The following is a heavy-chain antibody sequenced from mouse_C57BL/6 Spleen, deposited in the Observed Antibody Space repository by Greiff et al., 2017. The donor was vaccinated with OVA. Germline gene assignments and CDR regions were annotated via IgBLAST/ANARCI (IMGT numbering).Heavy chain of an antibody. V-gene: IGHV1-50*01. Sequence: QVQLQQPGAELVKPGASVKLSCKASGYTFTSYWMQWVKQRPGQGLEWIGEIDPSDSYTNYNQKFKGKATLTVDTSSSTAYMLLSSLTSEDAAVYYCARPGGSAGYSFADWGQGTLVTVSA. D-gene: IGHD3-2*02. CDR1: GYTFTSYW. CDR3: ARPGGSAGYSFAD. CDR2: IDPSDSYT. J-gene: IGHJ3*01.